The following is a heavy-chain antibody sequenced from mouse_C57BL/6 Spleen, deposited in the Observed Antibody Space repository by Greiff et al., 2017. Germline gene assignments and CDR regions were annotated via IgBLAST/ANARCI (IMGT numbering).Heavy chain of an antibody. J-gene: IGHJ3*01. D-gene: IGHD5-5*01. Sequence: DVHLVESGGDLVKPGGSLKLSCAASGFTFSSYGMSWVRQTPDKRLEWVATISSGGSYTYYQDSVKGRFTISRDNAKNTLYRQMSSLKSEDTAMYYCASRRDYPFAYWGQGTLVTVSA. CDR3: ASRRDYPFAY. CDR1: GFTFSSYG. CDR2: ISSGGSYT. V-gene: IGHV5-6*02.